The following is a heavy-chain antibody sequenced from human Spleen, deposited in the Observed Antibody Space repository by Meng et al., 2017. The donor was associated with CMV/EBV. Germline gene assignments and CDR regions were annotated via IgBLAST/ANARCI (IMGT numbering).Heavy chain of an antibody. CDR1: GGSMTDYY. Sequence: GSLRLSCTFSGGSMTDYYWGWIRQSPGKGLEWIGYSGSTNYNPSLQSRVTISVDTSKNQFSLKLSSVTATDTAVDYCARGHLQYPYGSSVYNWFDPWGQGTLVTVSS. CDR2: SGST. J-gene: IGHJ5*02. CDR3: ARGHLQYPYGSSVYNWFDP. V-gene: IGHV4-59*12. D-gene: IGHD3-10*01.